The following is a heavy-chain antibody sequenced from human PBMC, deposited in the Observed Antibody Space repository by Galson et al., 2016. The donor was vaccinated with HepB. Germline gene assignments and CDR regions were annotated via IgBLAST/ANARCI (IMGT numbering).Heavy chain of an antibody. D-gene: IGHD2-15*01. J-gene: IGHJ4*02. CDR3: AKRSSGGQYYFDY. CDR1: GFTFSSNG. Sequence: SLRLSCATSGFTFSSNGMSWVRQAPGKGLEWVSTFGVSVNTYYADSVKGRFTISRDNSKNTLWLQMNSLRAEDTAVYYCAKRSSGGQYYFDYWGQGTLVTVSS. V-gene: IGHV3-23*01. CDR2: FGVSVNT.